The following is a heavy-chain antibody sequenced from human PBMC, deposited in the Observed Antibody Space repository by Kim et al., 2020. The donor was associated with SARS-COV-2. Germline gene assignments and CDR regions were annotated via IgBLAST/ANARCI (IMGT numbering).Heavy chain of an antibody. CDR3: ARDLGGVVVVPAVQNFDY. D-gene: IGHD2-2*01. J-gene: IGHJ4*02. V-gene: IGHV3-30*07. Sequence: KGRFTISRDNSKNTRYLQMNSLRAEDTAVYYCARDLGGVVVVPAVQNFDYWGQGTLVTVSS.